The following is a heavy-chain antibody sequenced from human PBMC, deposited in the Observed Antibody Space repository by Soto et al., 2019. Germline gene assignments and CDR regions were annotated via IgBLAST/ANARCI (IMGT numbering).Heavy chain of an antibody. V-gene: IGHV3-7*03. Sequence: GGSLRLSCAASGFTFSSYWMSWVRQAPGKGLEWVANIKGSGSKKYYVDSVKGRFTISRDNAKNTLYLQMNSLRAEDTAVYYCAKDTEILMVYAVDYWGQGTLVTVSS. J-gene: IGHJ4*02. CDR1: GFTFSSYW. CDR3: AKDTEILMVYAVDY. CDR2: IKGSGSKK. D-gene: IGHD2-8*01.